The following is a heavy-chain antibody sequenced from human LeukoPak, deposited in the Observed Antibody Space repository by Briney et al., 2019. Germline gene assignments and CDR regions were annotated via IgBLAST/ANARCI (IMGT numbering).Heavy chain of an antibody. J-gene: IGHJ6*03. CDR3: ALGSVPATYYYYYMDV. D-gene: IGHD2-2*01. CDR1: GGSISSYY. Sequence: SETLSLTCTVSGGSISSYYWSWIRQPPGKGLEWIGYIYYSGSTNYNPSLKSRVTISVDTSKNPFSLKLSSVTAADTAVYYCALGSVPATYYYYYMDVWGKGTTVTVSS. V-gene: IGHV4-59*01. CDR2: IYYSGST.